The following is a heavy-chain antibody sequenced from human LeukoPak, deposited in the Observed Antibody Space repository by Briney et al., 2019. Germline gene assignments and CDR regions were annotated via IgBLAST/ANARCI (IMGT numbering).Heavy chain of an antibody. D-gene: IGHD1-1*01. CDR3: ARAPSTALGAFDV. J-gene: IGHJ3*01. CDR2: IWYDGSNT. CDR1: GFSFSRFG. Sequence: GGSLRLSCAASGFSFSRFGMHWVRQAPGKGLEWVALIWYDGSNTYHADSVKGRFTTSRDNSKNMLYVQMNNLRAEDTAVYYCARAPSTALGAFDVWGQGTMVTVSS. V-gene: IGHV3-33*01.